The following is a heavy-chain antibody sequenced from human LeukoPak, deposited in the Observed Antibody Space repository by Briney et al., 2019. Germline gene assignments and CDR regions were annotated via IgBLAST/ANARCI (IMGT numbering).Heavy chain of an antibody. Sequence: ASVKVSCKVSGYTLTELSMHWVRQAPGKGLEWMGGFDPEDGETIYAQKFQGRVTMTEDTSTDTAYMELSSLRSEDTAVYYCPTNPPDTAMGPFDYWGQGTLVTVSS. V-gene: IGHV1-24*01. J-gene: IGHJ4*02. CDR2: FDPEDGET. D-gene: IGHD5-18*01. CDR3: PTNPPDTAMGPFDY. CDR1: GYTLTELS.